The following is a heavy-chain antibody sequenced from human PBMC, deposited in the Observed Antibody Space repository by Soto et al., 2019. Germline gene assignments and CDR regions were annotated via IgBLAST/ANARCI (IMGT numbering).Heavy chain of an antibody. Sequence: EVQLVESGGGLVQPGGSLRLSCAASGFTVSTKYMSWVRQAPGKGLEWVSVIYSGGSTFYADSVRGRFTISRDNPKNTVNLQINSLRAEDTAVYYCARDPWAADYWGQGTLVTGSS. V-gene: IGHV3-66*01. CDR2: IYSGGST. J-gene: IGHJ4*02. CDR1: GFTVSTKY. D-gene: IGHD3-16*01. CDR3: ARDPWAADY.